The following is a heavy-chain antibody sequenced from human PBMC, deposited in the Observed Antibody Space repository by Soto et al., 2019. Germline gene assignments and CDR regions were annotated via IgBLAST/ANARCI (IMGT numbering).Heavy chain of an antibody. J-gene: IGHJ6*02. CDR3: ARENAQWLAHYYYYGMDV. Sequence: PWQTLSLACAISGDSVSSNSDAWNWIRQSPSRGLEWLGRTYYRSKWYNDYAVSVKSRITINPDTSKNQFSLQLNSVTPEDTAVYYCARENAQWLAHYYYYGMDVWGQGTTVTVS. D-gene: IGHD6-19*01. CDR1: GDSVSSNSDA. V-gene: IGHV6-1*01. CDR2: TYYRSKWYN.